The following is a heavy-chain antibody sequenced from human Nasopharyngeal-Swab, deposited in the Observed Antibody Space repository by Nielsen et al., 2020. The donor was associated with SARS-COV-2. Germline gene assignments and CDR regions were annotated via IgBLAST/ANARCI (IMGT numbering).Heavy chain of an antibody. V-gene: IGHV3-30*18. CDR3: AKELGGTIFGVVIISDDAFDI. D-gene: IGHD3-3*01. J-gene: IGHJ3*02. CDR1: GFTFSSYG. CDR2: ISYDGSNK. Sequence: SLKLSCAASGFTFSSYGMHWVRPAPGKGLEWVAVISYDGSNKYYADSVKGRFTISRDNSKNTLYLQMNSLRAEDTAVYYCAKELGGTIFGVVIISDDAFDIWGQGTMVTVSS.